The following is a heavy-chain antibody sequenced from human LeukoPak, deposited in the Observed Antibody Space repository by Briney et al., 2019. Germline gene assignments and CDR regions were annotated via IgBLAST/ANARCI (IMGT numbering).Heavy chain of an antibody. V-gene: IGHV4-39*01. D-gene: IGHD3-10*01. CDR3: ARTGGYMVWGVQNWFEP. Sequence: SETLSLTCTVSGGSISSGSYYWGWVRQPPGKGLEWIGSGTTYYNPSLQSRVTISVDTSRNQFSLKLSSVTAADTAVYYCARTGGYMVWGVQNWFEPWGQGPLVTVSA. J-gene: IGHJ5*02. CDR1: GGSISSGSYY. CDR2: GTT.